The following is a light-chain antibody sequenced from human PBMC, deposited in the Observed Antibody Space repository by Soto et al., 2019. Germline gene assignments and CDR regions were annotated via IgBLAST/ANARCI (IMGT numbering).Light chain of an antibody. CDR3: QQYDNLPPLT. Sequence: DIQMTQPPSSLSASVGDRVTITCQASQDISNYLKWYQQKPGKAPKLLIYDASNLETGVPSRFSGSESGTDFTFTISSLQPKDIATYYCQQYDNLPPLTFGGGTKVEIK. CDR1: QDISNY. V-gene: IGKV1-33*01. J-gene: IGKJ4*01. CDR2: DAS.